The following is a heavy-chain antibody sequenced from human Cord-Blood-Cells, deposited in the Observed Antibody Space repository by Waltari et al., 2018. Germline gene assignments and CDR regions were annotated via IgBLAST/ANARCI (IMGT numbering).Heavy chain of an antibody. CDR3: AKAPVVVTATYFDY. V-gene: IGHV3-23*01. D-gene: IGHD2-21*02. CDR1: GFTFSSYA. J-gene: IGHJ4*02. CDR2: ISGSGGST. Sequence: EVQLLESGGGLVQPGGSLRLSCAASGFTFSSYAMRWVRPAPGKGLEWVSAISGSGGSTYYADSVKGRFTISRDNSKNTLYLQMNSLRAEDTAVYYCAKAPVVVTATYFDYWGQGTLVTVSS.